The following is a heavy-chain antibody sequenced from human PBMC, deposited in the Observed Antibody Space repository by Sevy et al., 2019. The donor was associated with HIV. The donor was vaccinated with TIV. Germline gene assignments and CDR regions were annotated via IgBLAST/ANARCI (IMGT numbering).Heavy chain of an antibody. V-gene: IGHV3-49*01. CDR1: GFTFGDYA. CDR2: IRSKAYGGTT. CDR3: TRSRVWYDYKGLGAYYYYGMDV. J-gene: IGHJ6*02. D-gene: IGHD4-4*01. Sequence: GGSLRLSCTASGFTFGDYAMSWFRQAPGKGLEWVGFIRSKAYGGTTEYAASVKGRFTISGDGSKSIGYLQMNSLKTEDTAVYYCTRSRVWYDYKGLGAYYYYGMDVWGQGTTVTVSS.